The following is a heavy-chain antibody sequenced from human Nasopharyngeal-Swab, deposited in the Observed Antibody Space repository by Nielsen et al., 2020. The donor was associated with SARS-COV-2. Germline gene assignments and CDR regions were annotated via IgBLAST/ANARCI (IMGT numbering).Heavy chain of an antibody. CDR3: ARESPPDWYFDL. Sequence: SETLSLTCTVSGGSISSSSYYWGWIRQPPGKGLEWIGGIYYSGSTYYNPSLKSRVTISVDTSKNQFSLKLSSVTAADTAVYYCARESPPDWYFDLWGRGTLVTVSS. CDR2: IYYSGST. V-gene: IGHV4-39*07. J-gene: IGHJ2*01. CDR1: GGSISSSSYY.